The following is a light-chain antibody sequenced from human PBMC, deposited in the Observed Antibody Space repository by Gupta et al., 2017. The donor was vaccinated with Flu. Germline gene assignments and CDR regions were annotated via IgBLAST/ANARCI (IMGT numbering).Light chain of an antibody. CDR2: YAS. J-gene: IGKJ4*01. V-gene: IGKV3-11*01. CDR3: QQRSNWPLT. Sequence: EIVLTQSPATLSLSPGERVTLSCTSSQNINNFLAWYQQRTGRVPRLLLFYASNRTNGIPARFIGSGSGTDFTLTINGLSREDVAVYYCQQRSNWPLTFGGGTKVEIK. CDR1: QNINNF.